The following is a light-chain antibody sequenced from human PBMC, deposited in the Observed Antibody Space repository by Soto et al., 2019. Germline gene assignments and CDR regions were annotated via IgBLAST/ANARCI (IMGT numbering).Light chain of an antibody. CDR3: QQYNSYPWK. CDR1: QSISTW. J-gene: IGKJ1*01. CDR2: DAS. Sequence: DIQMTQSPSTLSASVGDRVTITCRASQSISTWLAWYQQKPGKAPKFLIYDASNLESGVPSRFSGSGSGTEFTLTISSLQPDDFATYYCQQYNSYPWKFRQGTKVDIK. V-gene: IGKV1-5*01.